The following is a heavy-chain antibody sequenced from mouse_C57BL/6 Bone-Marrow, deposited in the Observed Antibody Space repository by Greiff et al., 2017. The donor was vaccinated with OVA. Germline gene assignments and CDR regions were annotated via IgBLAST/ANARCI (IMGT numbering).Heavy chain of an antibody. Sequence: VQLQQSGAELARPGASVKLSCKASGYTFTSYGISWVKQRTGQGLEWIGEIYPRSGNTYYNEKFKGKATLTADKSSSTAYMELRSLTSEDSAVYFCARGGWLLGYFDYGDQGTTLTVSS. D-gene: IGHD2-3*01. CDR1: GYTFTSYG. CDR3: ARGGWLLGYFDY. J-gene: IGHJ2*01. V-gene: IGHV1-81*01. CDR2: IYPRSGNT.